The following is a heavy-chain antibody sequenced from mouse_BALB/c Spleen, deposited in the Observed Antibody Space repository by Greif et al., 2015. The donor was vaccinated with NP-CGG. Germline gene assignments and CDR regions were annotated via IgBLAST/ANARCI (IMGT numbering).Heavy chain of an antibody. Sequence: QVQLQQSGAELVRPGTSVKVSCKASGYAFTNYLIEWVKQRPGQGLEWIGVINPGSGGANYNEKFKGKATLTADKSSSTAYMQLSSLTSDDSAVYFCARSGWYEDFDYWGQGTTLTVSS. CDR3: ARSGWYEDFDY. CDR2: INPGSGGA. J-gene: IGHJ2*01. CDR1: GYAFTNYL. D-gene: IGHD1-1*02. V-gene: IGHV1-54*03.